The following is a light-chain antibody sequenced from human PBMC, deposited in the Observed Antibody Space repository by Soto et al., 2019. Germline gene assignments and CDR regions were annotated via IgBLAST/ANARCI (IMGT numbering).Light chain of an antibody. V-gene: IGKV1-5*01. CDR3: QHYSSYSRT. CDR1: QSISNS. Sequence: DIQMSQSPSTLSAFVGDRVTITCRASQSISNSLAWYQQKPGKAPKLLINDASSLERGVPSRFSGSGSGTEFTLNISSLQPDDFETYLCQHYSSYSRTFGQGTKVDIK. CDR2: DAS. J-gene: IGKJ1*01.